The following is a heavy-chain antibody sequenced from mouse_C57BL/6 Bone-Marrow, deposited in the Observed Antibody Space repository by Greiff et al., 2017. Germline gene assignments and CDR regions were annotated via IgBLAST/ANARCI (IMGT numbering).Heavy chain of an antibody. Sequence: DVKLVESGGGLVKPGGSLKLSCAASGFTFSDYGMHWVRQAPEKGLEWVAYISSGSSTIYYADKVKGRFTISRDNAKNTLFLQMTSLRSEDTAMYYCARRKDYYAMDYWGQGTSVTVSS. CDR2: ISSGSSTI. J-gene: IGHJ4*01. V-gene: IGHV5-17*01. CDR1: GFTFSDYG. CDR3: ARRKDYYAMDY.